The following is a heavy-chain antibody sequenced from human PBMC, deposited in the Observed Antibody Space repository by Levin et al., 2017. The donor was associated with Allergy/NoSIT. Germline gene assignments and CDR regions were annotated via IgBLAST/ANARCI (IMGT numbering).Heavy chain of an antibody. CDR3: ARGLPHGDITPVNIDY. J-gene: IGHJ4*02. Sequence: SETLSLTCAVYGGSFSGYYWSWIRQPPGKGLEWIGEINHSGSTNYNPSLKSRVTISVDTSKNQFSLKLSSVTAADTAVYYCARGLPHGDITPVNIDYWGQGTLVTVSS. D-gene: IGHD2-15*01. V-gene: IGHV4-34*01. CDR1: GGSFSGYY. CDR2: INHSGST.